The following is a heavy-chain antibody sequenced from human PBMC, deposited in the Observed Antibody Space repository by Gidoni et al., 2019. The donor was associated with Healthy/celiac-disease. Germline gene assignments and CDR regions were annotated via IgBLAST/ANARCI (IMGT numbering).Heavy chain of an antibody. CDR1: GFTFSSSG. J-gene: IGHJ6*02. V-gene: IGHV3-30*18. CDR2: IAYDGSNK. Sequence: QVQLVESGGGVVQPGRSRRLSCAASGFTFSSSGMHWVPQAPGKGLEWVAVIAYDGSNKYYADSVKGRFTISRDNSKNTLYLQMNSLRAEDTAVYYCAKDGYCSSTSCLVYYYYYGMDVWGQGTTVTVSS. CDR3: AKDGYCSSTSCLVYYYYYGMDV. D-gene: IGHD2-2*03.